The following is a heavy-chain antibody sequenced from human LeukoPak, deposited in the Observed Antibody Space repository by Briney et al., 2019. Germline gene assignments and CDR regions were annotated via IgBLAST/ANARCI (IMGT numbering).Heavy chain of an antibody. CDR2: IYTSGST. D-gene: IGHD1-14*01. CDR1: GGSISSYY. V-gene: IGHV4-4*09. Sequence: SSETLSLTCTVSGGSISSYYWSWIRQPPGKGLEWIGYIYTSGSTNYNPSLKSRVTISVDTSKNQFSLKLSSVTAADTVVYYCARHRNIDEREVLSWFDPWGQGTLVTVSS. J-gene: IGHJ5*02. CDR3: ARHRNIDEREVLSWFDP.